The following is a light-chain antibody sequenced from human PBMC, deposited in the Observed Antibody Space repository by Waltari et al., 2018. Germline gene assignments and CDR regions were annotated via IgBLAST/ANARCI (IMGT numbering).Light chain of an antibody. V-gene: IGKV1-5*03. CDR3: QQINEYPWT. CDR1: QSVTRW. J-gene: IGKJ1*01. Sequence: DIQMTQSPPSLSASVGDRVNITCRARQSVTRWLAWYQQKPGKAPNLLIYKASRLESGVPSRFSGSGSGTEFTLTISSLQPDDFATYFCQQINEYPWTFGLGTKVEIK. CDR2: KAS.